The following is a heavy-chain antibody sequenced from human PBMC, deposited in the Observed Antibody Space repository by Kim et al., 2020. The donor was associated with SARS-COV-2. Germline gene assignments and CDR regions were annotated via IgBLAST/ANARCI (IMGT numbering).Heavy chain of an antibody. J-gene: IGHJ4*02. CDR2: IYYSGST. V-gene: IGHV4-31*03. D-gene: IGHD1-1*01. CDR1: GGSISSGGYY. CDR3: ARERVRAHFDY. Sequence: SETLSLTCTVSGGSISSGGYYWSWIRQHPGKGLEWIGYIYYSGSTYYNPSLKSRVTISVDTSKNQFSLKLSSVTAADTAVYYCARERVRAHFDYWGQGSLVTVSS.